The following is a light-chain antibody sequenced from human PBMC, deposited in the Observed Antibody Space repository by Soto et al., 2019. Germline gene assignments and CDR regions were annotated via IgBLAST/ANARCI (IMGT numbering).Light chain of an antibody. CDR3: QQYNKWPRT. CDR2: GAS. V-gene: IGKV3-15*01. J-gene: IGKJ1*01. Sequence: EIVMTQSPATLSVSPGDWATLSCRASQSVRTNLAWYQQKPGQAPRLLIYGASTRATGIPDRFSGSGSGTEFTLTISSLQSEDFAVYYCQQYNKWPRTCGQGTKVDIK. CDR1: QSVRTN.